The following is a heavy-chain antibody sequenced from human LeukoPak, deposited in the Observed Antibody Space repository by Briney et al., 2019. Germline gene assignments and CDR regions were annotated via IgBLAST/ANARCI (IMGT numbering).Heavy chain of an antibody. V-gene: IGHV1-69*01. D-gene: IGHD5-12*01. Sequence: GASVKVSCKASGGTFSSYAISWVRQAPGQGLEWMGGIIPIFGTANYAQKFQGRVTITADESTSTAYMELSSLRSEDTAVYYCARSYIVATILNYYYGMDVWGQGTTVTVSS. CDR2: IIPIFGTA. J-gene: IGHJ6*02. CDR3: ARSYIVATILNYYYGMDV. CDR1: GGTFSSYA.